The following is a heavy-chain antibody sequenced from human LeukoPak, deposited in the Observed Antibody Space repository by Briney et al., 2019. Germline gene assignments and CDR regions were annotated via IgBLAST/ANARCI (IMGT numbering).Heavy chain of an antibody. CDR1: GGTFSSYA. D-gene: IGHD3-3*01. CDR3: ARDDYDFWSGYYTSQGGSPDY. J-gene: IGHJ4*02. Sequence: ASVKVSCKASGGTFSSYAISWVRQAPGQGLEWMGGIIPIFGTANYAQKFQGRVTITADESTSTAYMELSSLRSVDTAVYYCARDDYDFWSGYYTSQGGSPDYWGQGTLVTVSS. CDR2: IIPIFGTA. V-gene: IGHV1-69*13.